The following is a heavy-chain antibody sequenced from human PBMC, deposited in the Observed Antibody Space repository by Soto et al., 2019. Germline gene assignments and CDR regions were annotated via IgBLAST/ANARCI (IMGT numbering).Heavy chain of an antibody. J-gene: IGHJ4*02. CDR2: IIPIFGTA. Sequence: SVKVSCKASGGTFSSYAISWVRQAPGQGLEWMGGIIPIFGTANYAQKFQGRVTITADESTSTAYMELNSLRAEDTAVYYCARERSRCFDYWGQGTLVTVSS. V-gene: IGHV1-69*13. CDR3: ARERSRCFDY. D-gene: IGHD2-2*01. CDR1: GGTFSSYA.